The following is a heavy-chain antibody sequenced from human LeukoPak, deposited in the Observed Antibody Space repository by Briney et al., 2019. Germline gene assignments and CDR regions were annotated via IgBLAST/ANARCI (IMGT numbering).Heavy chain of an antibody. CDR3: ARHPPFYSNYVGWFDP. D-gene: IGHD4-11*01. Sequence: SETLSLTCTVSGGSISSYYWSWIRQPAGKGLEWIGRIYTSGSTNYNPSLKSRVTMSVDTSKNQFSLKLSSVTAADTAVYYCARHPPFYSNYVGWFDPWGQGTLVTVSS. CDR2: IYTSGST. V-gene: IGHV4-4*07. J-gene: IGHJ5*02. CDR1: GGSISSYY.